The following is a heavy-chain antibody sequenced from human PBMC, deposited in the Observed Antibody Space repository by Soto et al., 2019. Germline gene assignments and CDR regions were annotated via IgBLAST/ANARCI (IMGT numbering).Heavy chain of an antibody. CDR2: IYPTGTT. V-gene: IGHV4-30-2*06. CDR3: ARAPPGPSPRWVL. D-gene: IGHD3-10*01. J-gene: IGHJ6*02. CDR1: GGSISSGGYS. Sequence: QLQLRESGSGLVKPSETLSLTCTVSGGSISSGGYSWSWIRQSPEKGLEWLGCIYPTGTTYYHPSPMIRVTISVDTSRNQFSLNLTSVTAADTAVYFCARAPPGPSPRWVLWGQGTTVTVSS.